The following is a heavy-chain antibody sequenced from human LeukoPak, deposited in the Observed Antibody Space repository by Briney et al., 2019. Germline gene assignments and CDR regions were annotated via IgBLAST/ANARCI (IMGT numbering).Heavy chain of an antibody. CDR2: IFDRGTT. CDR1: GTSIKTYY. J-gene: IGHJ4*02. V-gene: IGHV4-59*01. CDR3: ARGYCRDDICQVFPY. Sequence: SETLSLTCNVSGTSIKTYYWSWIRQPPGKGLEWIGYIFDRGTTNYNPSLESRATISAETSKNQVSLKVKSVTAADTAVYYCARGYCRDDICQVFPYWGQGTLVTVSS. D-gene: IGHD2-21*02.